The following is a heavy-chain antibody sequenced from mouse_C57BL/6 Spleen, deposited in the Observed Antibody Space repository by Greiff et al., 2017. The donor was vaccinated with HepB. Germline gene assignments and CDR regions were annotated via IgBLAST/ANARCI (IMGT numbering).Heavy chain of an antibody. CDR2: IYPRSGNT. V-gene: IGHV1-81*01. D-gene: IGHD3-2*02. J-gene: IGHJ4*01. CDR1: GYTFTSYG. CDR3: ARTPDSSGLYYAMDY. Sequence: QVQLQQSGAELARPGASVKLSCKASGYTFTSYGISWVKQRTGQGLEWIGEIYPRSGNTYYNEKFKGKATLTADKSSSTAYMELRSLTSEDSAVYFCARTPDSSGLYYAMDYWGQGTSVTVSS.